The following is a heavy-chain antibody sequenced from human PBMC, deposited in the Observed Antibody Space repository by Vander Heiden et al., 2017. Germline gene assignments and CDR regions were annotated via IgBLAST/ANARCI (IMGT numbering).Heavy chain of an antibody. D-gene: IGHD3-3*01. Sequence: QVQLVQSGAEVKKPGASVKVSCKASGYTFTSYYMHWVRQAPGQGLEWMGIINPSGGSTSCAQKFQGRVTMTRDTSTSTVYMELSSLRSEDTAVYYCARGGIFGVVIDYYYYGMDVWGQGTTVTVSS. CDR2: INPSGGST. V-gene: IGHV1-46*01. CDR1: GYTFTSYY. J-gene: IGHJ6*02. CDR3: ARGGIFGVVIDYYYYGMDV.